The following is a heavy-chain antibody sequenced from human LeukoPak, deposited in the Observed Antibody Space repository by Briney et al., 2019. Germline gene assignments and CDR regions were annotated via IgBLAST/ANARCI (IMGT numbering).Heavy chain of an antibody. Sequence: GGSLRLSCAASGFTFSTYSMNWVRQAPGKGLEWVSSISSSSSYIYYADSVKGRFTISRDNAKNSLYLQMNSLRADDTALYYCAKGALAAAGSGFDYWGQGTLVTVSS. CDR3: AKGALAAAGSGFDY. V-gene: IGHV3-21*04. J-gene: IGHJ4*02. CDR1: GFTFSTYS. D-gene: IGHD6-13*01. CDR2: ISSSSSYI.